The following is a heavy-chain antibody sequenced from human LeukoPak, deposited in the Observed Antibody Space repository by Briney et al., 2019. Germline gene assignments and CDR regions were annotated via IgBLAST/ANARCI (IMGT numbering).Heavy chain of an antibody. J-gene: IGHJ4*02. Sequence: TGGSLRLSCAASGFTFRSYAMSWVRQAPGKGLEWVSAISGSGGSTYYADSVKGRFTISRDNSKNTLYLQMNSLRAEDTAVYYCAKDPKGVGATPSIDYWGQGTLVTVSS. CDR1: GFTFRSYA. CDR2: ISGSGGST. D-gene: IGHD1-26*01. V-gene: IGHV3-23*01. CDR3: AKDPKGVGATPSIDY.